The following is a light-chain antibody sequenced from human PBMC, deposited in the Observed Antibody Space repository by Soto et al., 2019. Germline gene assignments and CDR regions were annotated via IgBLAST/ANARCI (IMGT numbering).Light chain of an antibody. CDR3: SSYAGSNNYV. V-gene: IGLV2-8*01. J-gene: IGLJ1*01. Sequence: QSVLTQAPSASGSPGQSVTISCTGTSSDVGGYNYVSWYQQYPGKAPKLMIYEVSKRPSGVPDRFSGSKSGNTASLTVSGLQAEDEADYYCSSYAGSNNYVVGTGTKVTVL. CDR2: EVS. CDR1: SSDVGGYNY.